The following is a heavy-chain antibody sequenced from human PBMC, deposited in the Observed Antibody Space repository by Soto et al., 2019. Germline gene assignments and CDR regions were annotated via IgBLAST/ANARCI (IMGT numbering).Heavy chain of an antibody. Sequence: EVQLLESGGGLVQPGVSPRLSCAASGFTFSSYAMNWVRQAQGKGLEWVSVISGNGAITYYADSVRGRFTISRDNSKNTLYLQMNSLRAEDTDIYYCAKVGSYSSTENWGQGTLVTVSS. CDR1: GFTFSSYA. V-gene: IGHV3-23*01. J-gene: IGHJ4*02. D-gene: IGHD5-18*01. CDR3: AKVGSYSSTEN. CDR2: ISGNGAIT.